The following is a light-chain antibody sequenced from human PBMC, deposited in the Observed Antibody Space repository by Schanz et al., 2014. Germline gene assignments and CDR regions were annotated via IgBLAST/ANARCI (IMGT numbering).Light chain of an antibody. CDR3: SSYGGNLGV. CDR2: GVT. J-gene: IGLJ1*01. Sequence: QSALTQPASVSGSPGQSITISCTATSSDVGDYNYVSWYQQHPGKAPKLMIYGVTNRPSGVSNRFSGSKSGNTASLTVSGLQAEDEADYYCSSYGGNLGVFGTGTKLTVL. CDR1: SSDVGDYNY. V-gene: IGLV2-14*01.